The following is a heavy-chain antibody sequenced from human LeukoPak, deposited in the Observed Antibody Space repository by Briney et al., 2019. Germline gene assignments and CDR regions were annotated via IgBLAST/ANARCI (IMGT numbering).Heavy chain of an antibody. CDR1: GYTFTSYG. J-gene: IGHJ4*02. CDR2: INADNGHI. D-gene: IGHD5-12*01. V-gene: IGHV1-18*01. Sequence: ASVKVSCKASGYTFTSYGISWVRQAPGQGLEWIGWINADNGHINYAQNLQGRVTVTTDTSTSTAYMELRSLRSDDTAVYYCARDIAYNIDYWGPGTLVTVSS. CDR3: ARDIAYNIDY.